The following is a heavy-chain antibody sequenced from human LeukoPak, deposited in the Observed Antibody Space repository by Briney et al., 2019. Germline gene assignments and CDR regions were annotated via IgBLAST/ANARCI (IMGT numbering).Heavy chain of an antibody. J-gene: IGHJ4*02. V-gene: IGHV3-74*01. D-gene: IGHD6-19*01. Sequence: GGSLRLSRAASGFTFSSYWMHWVRQAPGKGLVWVSRINSDGSSTSYADSVKGRFTISRDNAKNTLYLQMNSLRAEDTAVYYCARVGSSGKYYFDYWGQGTLVTVSS. CDR1: GFTFSSYW. CDR3: ARVGSSGKYYFDY. CDR2: INSDGSST.